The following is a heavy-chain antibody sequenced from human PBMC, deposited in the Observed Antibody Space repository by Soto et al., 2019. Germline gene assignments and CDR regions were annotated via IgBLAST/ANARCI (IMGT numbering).Heavy chain of an antibody. V-gene: IGHV3-23*01. CDR3: AKKVNSGSGSQYFDY. Sequence: GGSLRLSCVTSRFTFNTFAMSWVRQAPGEGLEWVSAINAGGGNTHYADSVKGRFTISRDNSKNTLFLQMNSLRAEDTAIYYCAKKVNSGSGSQYFDYFGQGTLVTVSS. J-gene: IGHJ4*02. D-gene: IGHD3-10*01. CDR2: INAGGGNT. CDR1: RFTFNTFA.